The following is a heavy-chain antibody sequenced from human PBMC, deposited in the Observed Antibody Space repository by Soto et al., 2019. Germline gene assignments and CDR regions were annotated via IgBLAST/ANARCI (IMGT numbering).Heavy chain of an antibody. CDR3: ARLPWCRGGSCYSALDV. CDR2: ISSRGTTI. V-gene: IGHV3-11*01. Sequence: QVQLVESGGGLVKPGGSQRLSCAASGFTFSDYYMSWIRQTPGKGLEWVAYISSRGTTIYYGDSVKGRFTISRDNAKNSLYLQMNSLRAEDTAVFYCARLPWCRGGSCYSALDVWGQGTTVTVSS. D-gene: IGHD2-15*01. J-gene: IGHJ6*02. CDR1: GFTFSDYY.